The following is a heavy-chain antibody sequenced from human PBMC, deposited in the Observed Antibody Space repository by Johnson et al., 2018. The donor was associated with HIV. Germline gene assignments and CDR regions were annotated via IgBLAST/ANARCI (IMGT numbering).Heavy chain of an antibody. Sequence: VQLVESGGGLVQPGGSLRLSCAASGFTVSSNYMSWVRQAPGKGLEWVSRTNNDGSTTTYADSVKGRFTVSRDKVKNTLHLQMNSLRAEDTAVYYCARDDDYSRVRAFDFWGQGTTVTVSS. D-gene: IGHD4-11*01. CDR3: ARDDDYSRVRAFDF. J-gene: IGHJ3*01. CDR2: TNNDGSTT. CDR1: GFTVSSNY. V-gene: IGHV3-74*01.